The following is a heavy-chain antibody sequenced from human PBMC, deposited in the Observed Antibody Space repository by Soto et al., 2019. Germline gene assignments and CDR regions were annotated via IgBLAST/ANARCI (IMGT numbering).Heavy chain of an antibody. CDR1: GFTFTSSA. Sequence: SVKVSCKASGFTFTSSAVQWVRQARGQRLEWIGWIAVGSGNTNYAQKFQERVTITRDMSTSTAYMELSSLRSEDTAVYYCAADPNLAYCGGDCYPYYYGMDVWGQGTTVTVSS. D-gene: IGHD2-21*02. CDR3: AADPNLAYCGGDCYPYYYGMDV. V-gene: IGHV1-58*01. J-gene: IGHJ6*02. CDR2: IAVGSGNT.